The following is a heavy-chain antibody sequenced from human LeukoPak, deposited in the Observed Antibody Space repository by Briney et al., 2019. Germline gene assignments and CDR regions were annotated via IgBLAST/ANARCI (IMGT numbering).Heavy chain of an antibody. D-gene: IGHD3-22*01. CDR1: GFTFSSYA. V-gene: IGHV3-21*01. J-gene: IGHJ6*02. Sequence: GGSLRLSCAASGFTFSSYAMSWVRQAPGKGLEWVSSISSSSSYIYYADSVKGRFTISRDNAKNSLYLQMNSLRAEDTAVYYCASYYDSSGYWDYYYGMDVWGQGTTVTVSS. CDR3: ASYYDSSGYWDYYYGMDV. CDR2: ISSSSSYI.